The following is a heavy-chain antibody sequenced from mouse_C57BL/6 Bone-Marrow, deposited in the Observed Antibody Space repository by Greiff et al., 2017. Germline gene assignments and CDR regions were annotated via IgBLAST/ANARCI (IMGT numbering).Heavy chain of an antibody. CDR1: GYTFTSYW. Sequence: EVQVVESGTVLARPGASVKMSCKTSGYTFTSYWMHWVKQRPGQGLEWIGAIYPGNSDTSYNQKFKGKAKLTAVTSASTAYMELSSLTNEDSAVYYCKSYYGSSYWYFDVWGTGTTVTVSS. CDR3: KSYYGSSYWYFDV. V-gene: IGHV1-5*01. D-gene: IGHD1-1*01. J-gene: IGHJ1*03. CDR2: IYPGNSDT.